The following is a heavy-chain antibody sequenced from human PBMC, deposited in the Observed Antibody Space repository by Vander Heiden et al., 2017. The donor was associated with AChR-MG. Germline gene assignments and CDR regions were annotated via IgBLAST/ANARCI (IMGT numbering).Heavy chain of an antibody. Sequence: EVQLVQSGAEVKKPGESLRISCTGSGYSFTSYWISWVRQMPGKGLEWMGRISPGDSYTNYSPSFQGHVIISADKSISTAYLQWSSLKASDTAMYYCARHHVTAGYCSGSSCYSIDDYWGQGTLVTVSS. J-gene: IGHJ4*02. CDR3: ARHHVTAGYCSGSSCYSIDDY. CDR1: GYSFTSYW. CDR2: ISPGDSYT. D-gene: IGHD2-15*01. V-gene: IGHV5-10-1*03.